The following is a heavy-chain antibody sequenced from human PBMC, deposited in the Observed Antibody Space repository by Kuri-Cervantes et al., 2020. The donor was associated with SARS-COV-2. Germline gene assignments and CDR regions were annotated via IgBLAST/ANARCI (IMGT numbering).Heavy chain of an antibody. CDR2: ISYDGSNK. CDR1: GFTFSGHW. CDR3: ARDLGSGWYP. Sequence: GGSLRLSCAASGFTFSGHWIHWVRQAPGKGLEWVAVISYDGSNKYYADSVKGRFTISRDNSKNTLYLQMNSLRAEDTAVYYCARDLGSGWYPWGQGTLVTVSS. D-gene: IGHD6-19*01. V-gene: IGHV3-30*01. J-gene: IGHJ5*02.